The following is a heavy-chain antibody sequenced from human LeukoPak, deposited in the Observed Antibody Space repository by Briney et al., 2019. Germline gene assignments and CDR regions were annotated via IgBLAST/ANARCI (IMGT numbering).Heavy chain of an antibody. V-gene: IGHV1-2*02. CDR2: MNPDTGGT. D-gene: IGHD3-3*01. CDR1: GYIFTDYY. CDR3: ARRIITTDAFGI. J-gene: IGHJ3*02. Sequence: EASVKVSCQASGYIFTDYYIHWVRQAPGQGLEWMGWMNPDTGGTNSAQKFQGRLTMTRDTSISTAYMEVRTLRFDDTAVYYCARRIITTDAFGIWGQGTLVTVSS.